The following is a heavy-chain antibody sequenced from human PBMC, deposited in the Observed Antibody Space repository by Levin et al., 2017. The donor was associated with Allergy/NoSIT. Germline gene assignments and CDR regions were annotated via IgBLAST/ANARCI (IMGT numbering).Heavy chain of an antibody. CDR2: IRSKAYGGTT. CDR1: GFTFGDYA. V-gene: IGHV3-49*03. D-gene: IGHD3-3*01. Sequence: GESLKISCTASGFTFGDYAMSWFRQAPGKGLEWVGFIRSKAYGGTTEYAASVKGRFTISRDDSKSIAYLQMNSLKTEDTAVYYCTRVQAYYDFSFDIWGQGTMVTVSS. J-gene: IGHJ3*02. CDR3: TRVQAYYDFSFDI.